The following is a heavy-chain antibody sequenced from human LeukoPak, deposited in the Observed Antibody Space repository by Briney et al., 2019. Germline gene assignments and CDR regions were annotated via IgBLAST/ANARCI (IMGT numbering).Heavy chain of an antibody. D-gene: IGHD4-17*01. Sequence: SQTLSLTCTVSGGSISSGDYYWSWIRQRPGKGLEWMGYIFYSGSMYYNPSLKSRLTISVDTSKNQFSLKLRSVTAADTAVYYCARQTTVISFDYWGQGALVTVSS. CDR1: GGSISSGDYY. J-gene: IGHJ4*02. V-gene: IGHV4-30-4*08. CDR2: IFYSGSM. CDR3: ARQTTVISFDY.